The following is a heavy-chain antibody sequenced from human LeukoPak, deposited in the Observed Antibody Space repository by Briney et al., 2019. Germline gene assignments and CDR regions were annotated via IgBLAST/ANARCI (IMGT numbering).Heavy chain of an antibody. V-gene: IGHV3-43*02. D-gene: IGHD6-19*01. CDR3: AKVLIKGPMITLAAPFDY. CDR2: SRWDGGSK. Sequence: GGSLRLSCAASGFTFDDYAMAWVRQAPGKGLGWVSLSRWDGGSKFCAESVQSRFTTDKDKSKNPLYVHMYSLRTEETDLYYIAKVLIKGPMITLAAPFDYLGQGTLVTVSS. J-gene: IGHJ4*02. CDR1: GFTFDDYA.